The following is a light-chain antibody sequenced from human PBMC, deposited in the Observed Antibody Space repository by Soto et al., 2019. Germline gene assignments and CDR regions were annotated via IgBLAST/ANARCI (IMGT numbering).Light chain of an antibody. CDR3: FSYAGSNNYV. J-gene: IGLJ1*01. CDR1: SSDVGGYDY. V-gene: IGLV2-23*02. CDR2: EVN. Sequence: QSVLTQPAPVSGPPGQSITISCTGTSSDVGGYDYVSWYQLHPGKAPKLMVFEVNHRPSGVSNRFSGSKSGNTASLTISGLQAEDETGYYCFSYAGSNNYVFGTGTKVTVL.